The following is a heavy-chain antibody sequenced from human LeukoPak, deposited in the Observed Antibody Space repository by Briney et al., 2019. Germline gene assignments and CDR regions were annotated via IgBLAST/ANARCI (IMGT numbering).Heavy chain of an antibody. J-gene: IGHJ4*02. CDR3: VYGDYPLTY. D-gene: IGHD4-17*01. Sequence: GGSLRLSCAVSGLTVTNNYWNWVRQPPGKGPEWISLIYTNGDTQYANSVKGRFTFSRDNSKNTLYLQMNSLRAEDTAIYYCVYGDYPLTYWGQGTLVSVSS. CDR2: IYTNGDT. V-gene: IGHV3-66*01. CDR1: GLTVTNNY.